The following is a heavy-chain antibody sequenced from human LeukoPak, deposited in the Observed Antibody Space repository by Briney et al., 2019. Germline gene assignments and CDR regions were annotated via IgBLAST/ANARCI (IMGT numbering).Heavy chain of an antibody. CDR1: GFIFSEYT. D-gene: IGHD3-22*01. J-gene: IGHJ4*02. CDR3: AKTNYFDSSGDKPYTTHFDY. Sequence: TGGSLRLSCAASGFIFSEYTMSWVRQAPGKGLEWVSAIGGSGGKTFYAESVKGRFTISRDISKNTLFLQMDSLRAEDTAIYYCAKTNYFDSSGDKPYTTHFDYWGQGTLVTVSS. V-gene: IGHV3-23*01. CDR2: IGGSGGKT.